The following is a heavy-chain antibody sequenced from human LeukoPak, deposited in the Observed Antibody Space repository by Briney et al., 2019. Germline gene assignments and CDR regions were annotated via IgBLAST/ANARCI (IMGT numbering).Heavy chain of an antibody. D-gene: IGHD1-26*01. J-gene: IGHJ4*02. CDR1: GGSISGFY. V-gene: IGHV4-59*01. CDR2: ISDNGAT. CDR3: ARSGWEPTVDY. Sequence: SETLSLTCTVSGGSISGFYWSWIRQPPGKGLEWIGYISDNGATTYNPSLKSRVTISIDMSNNHFSLKLRSVTAADRAIYYCARSGWEPTVDYWGQGTLVTVSS.